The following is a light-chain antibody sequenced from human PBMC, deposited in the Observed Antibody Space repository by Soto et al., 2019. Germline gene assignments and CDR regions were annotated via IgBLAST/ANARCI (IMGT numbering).Light chain of an antibody. V-gene: IGKV3-11*01. CDR2: GAS. CDR1: QSVGDY. J-gene: IGKJ4*01. Sequence: ELLVTQSPATLSLSPGERATHSCRARQSVGDYLAWYQQRLGQAPRLLIYGASKRATGIPARFSASGAETDFTLTISSLEAEDFADYFCQQRSKLPRTFGGGT. CDR3: QQRSKLPRT.